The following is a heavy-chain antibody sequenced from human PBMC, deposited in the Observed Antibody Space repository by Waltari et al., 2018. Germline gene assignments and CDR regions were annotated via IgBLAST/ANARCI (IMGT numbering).Heavy chain of an antibody. Sequence: QLQLQESGPGLVKPSETLSLTCTVSGGSISSSSYYWGWLRQPPGKGLEWIGSIYYSGSTYYNPSLKSRVTISVDTSKNQFSLKLSSVTAADTAVYYCASPYYYDSSGPPLWGQGTMVTVSS. CDR1: GGSISSSSYY. CDR2: IYYSGST. J-gene: IGHJ3*01. CDR3: ASPYYYDSSGPPL. D-gene: IGHD3-22*01. V-gene: IGHV4-39*01.